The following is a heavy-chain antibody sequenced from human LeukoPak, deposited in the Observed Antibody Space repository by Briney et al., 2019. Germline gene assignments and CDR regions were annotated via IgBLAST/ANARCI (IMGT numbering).Heavy chain of an antibody. D-gene: IGHD3-3*01. CDR2: ISAYNGNT. CDR1: GYTFTSYG. CDR3: ARVLPGDFGVVTPLDY. J-gene: IGHJ4*02. V-gene: IGHV1-18*01. Sequence: GASVKVSCKASGYTFTSYGISWVRQAPGQGLEWMGWISAYNGNTNYAQKLQGRVTMTTDTSTSTAYMELRSLRSDDTAVYYCARVLPGDFGVVTPLDYWGQGTLVTVSS.